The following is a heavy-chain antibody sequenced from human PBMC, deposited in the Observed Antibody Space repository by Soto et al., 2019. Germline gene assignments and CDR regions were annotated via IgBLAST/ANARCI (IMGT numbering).Heavy chain of an antibody. CDR3: ASRGRQYYYYGMDV. Sequence: QLQLQESGPGLVKPSETLSLTCTVSGGSISSSSYYWGWIRQPPGKGLEWIGSIYYSGSTYYNPSLKRRVTISVDTSKNQFSLKLSSVTAADTAVYYCASRGRQYYYYGMDVWGQGTTVTVSS. D-gene: IGHD3-10*01. V-gene: IGHV4-39*01. CDR1: GGSISSSSYY. CDR2: IYYSGST. J-gene: IGHJ6*02.